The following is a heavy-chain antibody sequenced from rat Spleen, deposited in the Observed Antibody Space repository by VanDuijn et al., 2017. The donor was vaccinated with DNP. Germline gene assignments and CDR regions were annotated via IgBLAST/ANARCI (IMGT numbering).Heavy chain of an antibody. CDR2: IDAGSGST. J-gene: IGHJ1*01. CDR1: AYTFTSYY. D-gene: IGHD5-1*01. CDR3: ASANWGYYWYFDF. Sequence: QVQLQQSGAELAKPGSSVKISCKASAYTFTSYYISWIKQTTGQGLDYIGYIDAGSGSTNYNEKFRGKATLTVDKSSSTALLQLSSLTPDDSAVYYCASANWGYYWYFDFWGPGTMVTVSS. V-gene: IGHV1-43*01.